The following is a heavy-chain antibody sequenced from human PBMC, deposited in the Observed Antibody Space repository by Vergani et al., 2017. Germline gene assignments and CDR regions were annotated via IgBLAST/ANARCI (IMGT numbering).Heavy chain of an antibody. Sequence: QVQLQESGPGLVKPSETLSLTCAVSGYSISSGYYWGWIRQPPGKGLEWIGSIYHSGRTYYNPSLKSRVTISVDTSKNQFSLKLSSVTAADTAVYYCARLRDFWGGYYTGSDAFDIWGQGTMVTVSS. V-gene: IGHV4-38-2*01. CDR1: GYSISSGYY. D-gene: IGHD3-3*01. J-gene: IGHJ3*02. CDR2: IYHSGRT. CDR3: ARLRDFWGGYYTGSDAFDI.